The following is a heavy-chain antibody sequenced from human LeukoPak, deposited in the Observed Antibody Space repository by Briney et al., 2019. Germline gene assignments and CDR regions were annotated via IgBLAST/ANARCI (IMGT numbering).Heavy chain of an antibody. CDR1: GFPFSSDA. CDR3: AAEYLLTGCYRPFDF. D-gene: IGHD3-9*01. CDR2: ISAGGGST. V-gene: IGHV3-23*01. J-gene: IGHJ4*02. Sequence: GGPLRLPCAASGFPFSSDAMYWIRQAPGKGLEWVSAISAGGGSTYYADSVKGRFTISRDNSKNTLRLQLNSLRAEDTAVYYCAAEYLLTGCYRPFDFWGQGTLVTVSS.